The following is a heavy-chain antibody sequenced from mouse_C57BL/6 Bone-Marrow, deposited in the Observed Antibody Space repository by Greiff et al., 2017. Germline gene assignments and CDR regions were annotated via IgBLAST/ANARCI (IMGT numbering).Heavy chain of an antibody. J-gene: IGHJ1*03. CDR2: IYPRSGNT. V-gene: IGHV1-81*01. Sequence: QVQLQQSGAELARPGASVKLSCKASGYTFTSYGISWVKQRTGQGLEWIGEIYPRSGNTYYNEKFKGKATLTADKSSSTAYMELRSLTSEVSAVYFCARCYYGSSWSYWYFDVWGTGTTVTVSS. CDR3: ARCYYGSSWSYWYFDV. CDR1: GYTFTSYG. D-gene: IGHD1-1*01.